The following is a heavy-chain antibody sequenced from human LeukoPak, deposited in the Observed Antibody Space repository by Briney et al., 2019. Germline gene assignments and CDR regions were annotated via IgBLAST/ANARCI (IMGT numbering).Heavy chain of an antibody. J-gene: IGHJ4*02. CDR3: ARETEEYCSSTSCYRPGDY. V-gene: IGHV3-13*04. CDR1: GFTFSSYD. CDR2: IGTAGDA. D-gene: IGHD2-2*01. Sequence: GGSLRLSCAASGFTFSSYDMHWVRQATGKGLEWVSAIGTAGDAYYPGSVKGRFTISRENAKNSLYLQMNSLRAEDTAVYYCARETEEYCSSTSCYRPGDYWGQGTLVTVSS.